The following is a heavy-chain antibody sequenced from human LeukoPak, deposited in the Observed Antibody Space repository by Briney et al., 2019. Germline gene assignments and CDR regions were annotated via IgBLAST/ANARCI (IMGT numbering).Heavy chain of an antibody. CDR2: ISSSGSTI. J-gene: IGHJ4*02. CDR3: ARDLDYYGSGSWD. D-gene: IGHD3-10*01. V-gene: IGHV3-11*01. Sequence: GGSLRLSRAASGFTFSDYYMSWIRQAPGKGLEWVSYISSSGSTIYYADSVKGRFTISRDNAKNSLYLRMNSLRAEDTAVYYCARDLDYYGSGSWDWGQGTLVTVSS. CDR1: GFTFSDYY.